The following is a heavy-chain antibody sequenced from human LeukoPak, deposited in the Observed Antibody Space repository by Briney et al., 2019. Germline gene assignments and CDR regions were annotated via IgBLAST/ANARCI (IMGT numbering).Heavy chain of an antibody. Sequence: PSETLSLTCAVYGGSFSGYYWSWIRQPPGKGLEWIGEINHSGSTTYNPSLKSRVTISVDTSKNQFSLKLYSVTAADTAVYYCARGPVGVKNWFDPWGQGTLVTVSS. CDR2: INHSGST. D-gene: IGHD3-10*01. CDR1: GGSFSGYY. J-gene: IGHJ5*02. CDR3: ARGPVGVKNWFDP. V-gene: IGHV4-34*01.